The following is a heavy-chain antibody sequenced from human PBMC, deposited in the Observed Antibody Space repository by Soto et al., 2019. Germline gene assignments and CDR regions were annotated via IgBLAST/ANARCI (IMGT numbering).Heavy chain of an antibody. V-gene: IGHV3-9*01. CDR1: GFTFDDYA. CDR3: ANLPLYGSGFDC. CDR2: ISWNGAAT. Sequence: EAQLVESGGGLVQPGRSLRPSCVASGFTFDDYAIHWVRQAPGKGLEWVSGISWNGAATGYADSVKGRFTISRDNAKNSLYLQMSSLRTEDTAIYYCANLPLYGSGFDCWGQGTLVTVSS. J-gene: IGHJ4*02. D-gene: IGHD3-10*01.